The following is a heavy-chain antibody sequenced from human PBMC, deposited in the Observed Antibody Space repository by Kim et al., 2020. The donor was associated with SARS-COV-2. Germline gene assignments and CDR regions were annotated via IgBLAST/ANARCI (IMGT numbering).Heavy chain of an antibody. CDR3: AKADHALWFGESLGY. Sequence: GGSLRLSCAASGFTFSSYAVSWVRQAPGKGLEWVSAISGSGGSTYYADSVKGRFTISRDNSKNTLYLQMNSLRAEDTAVYYCAKADHALWFGESLGYWGQGTLVTVSS. J-gene: IGHJ4*02. D-gene: IGHD3-10*01. CDR1: GFTFSSYA. V-gene: IGHV3-23*01. CDR2: ISGSGGST.